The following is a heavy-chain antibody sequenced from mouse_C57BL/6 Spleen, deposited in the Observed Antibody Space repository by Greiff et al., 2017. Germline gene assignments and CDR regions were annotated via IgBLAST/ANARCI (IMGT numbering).Heavy chain of an antibody. Sequence: QVQLQQPGAELVMPGASVKLSCKASGYTFTSYWMHWVKQRPGQGLEWIGEIDPSDSYTNYNQKFKGKSTLTVDKSSSTAYMQLSSLTSEDSAVYYCARWDYGSSYWFAYWGQGTLVTVSA. V-gene: IGHV1-69*01. D-gene: IGHD1-1*01. CDR2: IDPSDSYT. J-gene: IGHJ3*01. CDR1: GYTFTSYW. CDR3: ARWDYGSSYWFAY.